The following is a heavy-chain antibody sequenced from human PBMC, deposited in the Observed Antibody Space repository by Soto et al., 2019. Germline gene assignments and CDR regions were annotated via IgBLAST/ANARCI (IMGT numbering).Heavy chain of an antibody. CDR2: INPNSGGT. CDR3: ARDQWVGYSSGWPFDY. CDR1: GYTFTGYY. Sequence: QVQLVQSGAEVKKHGASVKVSCKASGYTFTGYYMHWVRQAPGQGLEWMGWINPNSGGTNYAQKFQGWVTMTRDTSISTAYMELSRLRSDDTAVYYCARDQWVGYSSGWPFDYWGQGTLVTVSS. V-gene: IGHV1-2*04. J-gene: IGHJ4*02. D-gene: IGHD6-19*01.